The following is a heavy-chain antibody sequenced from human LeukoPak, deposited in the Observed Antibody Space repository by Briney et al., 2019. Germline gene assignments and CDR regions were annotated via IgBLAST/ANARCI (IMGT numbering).Heavy chain of an antibody. CDR2: ISSTSGYI. Sequence: GGPLRFSGEAFGFTFSINSLTWVRKAPGKGLEWVSSISSTSGYIYYADSEKGRFAISRDNAKNSLYLQMNSLRAEDTAVYYCARGVRYYDILTGNYPTYCYGMDVWGQGTTVTVSS. CDR3: ARGVRYYDILTGNYPTYCYGMDV. J-gene: IGHJ6*02. CDR1: GFTFSINS. V-gene: IGHV3-21*01. D-gene: IGHD3-9*01.